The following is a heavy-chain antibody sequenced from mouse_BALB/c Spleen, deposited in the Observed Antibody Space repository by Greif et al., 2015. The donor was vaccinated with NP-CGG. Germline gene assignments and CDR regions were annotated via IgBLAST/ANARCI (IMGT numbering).Heavy chain of an antibody. CDR3: ASYDGYSFAY. CDR1: GYSITSDYA. D-gene: IGHD2-3*01. Sequence: EVQGVESGPGLVKPSQSLSLTCTVTGYSITSDYAWNWIRQFPGSKLEWMGYISYSGSTSYNPSLKSRISITRDTSKNQFFLQLNSVTTEDTATYYCASYDGYSFAYWGQGTLVTVSA. CDR2: ISYSGST. V-gene: IGHV3-2*02. J-gene: IGHJ3*01.